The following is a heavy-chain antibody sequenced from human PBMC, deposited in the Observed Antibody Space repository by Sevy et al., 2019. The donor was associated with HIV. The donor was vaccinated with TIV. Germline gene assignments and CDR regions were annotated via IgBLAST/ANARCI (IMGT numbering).Heavy chain of an antibody. CDR1: GYTLHNYG. CDR2: ITAYKDNT. V-gene: IGHV1-18*01. Sequence: ASVKVSCKASGYTLHNYGISWVRQAPGQGLEWIGWITAYKDNTNYAQNFQGRVTMTTDTSTSTAYMELRSLRSDDTAVYYCTRVDPYYEFGDVWGQGTTVTVSS. J-gene: IGHJ6*02. CDR3: TRVDPYYEFGDV. D-gene: IGHD3-3*01.